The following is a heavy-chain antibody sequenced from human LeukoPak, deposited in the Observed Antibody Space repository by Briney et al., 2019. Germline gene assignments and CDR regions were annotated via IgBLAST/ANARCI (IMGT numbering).Heavy chain of an antibody. V-gene: IGHV3-21*01. J-gene: IGHJ4*02. D-gene: IGHD3-9*01. CDR3: AREYDRGLFDY. CDR2: ISSSSSYI. Sequence: PGGSLGLSCAASGFTFSSYSMNWVRQAPGKGREWVSSISSSSSYIYYADSVKGRFTISRDNAKNSLYLQMNSLRAEDTAVYYCAREYDRGLFDYWGQGTLVTVSS. CDR1: GFTFSSYS.